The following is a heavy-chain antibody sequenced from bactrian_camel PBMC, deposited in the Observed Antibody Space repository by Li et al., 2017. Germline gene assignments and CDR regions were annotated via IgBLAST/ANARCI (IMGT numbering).Heavy chain of an antibody. CDR3: AAGGGDGAFCYTGERSMDY. V-gene: IGHV3S10*01. Sequence: VQLVESGGGLVQPGGPLTLSCVTSRFKFSTWAMSWVRQAPGKEREGVAVIDSDGLAKYADSVKGRFTISQDNAKNTLYLQMNSLKPEDTAMYYCAAGGGDGAFCYTGERSMDYWGQGTQVTVS. J-gene: IGHJ4*01. CDR1: RFKFSTWA. D-gene: IGHD2*01. CDR2: IDSDGLA.